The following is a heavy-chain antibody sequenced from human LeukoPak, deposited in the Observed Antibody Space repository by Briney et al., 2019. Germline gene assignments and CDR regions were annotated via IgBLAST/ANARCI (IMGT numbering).Heavy chain of an antibody. J-gene: IGHJ3*02. V-gene: IGHV3-48*01. CDR2: ISSSSSTI. CDR3: ASEMAMGAFDI. CDR1: GFTFSTYS. Sequence: GGSLRLSCAASGFTFSTYSMNWVRQAPGKGLEWVSYISSSSSTIYYADSVKGRFTISRDNAKSSLYLQMNSLRAEDTAVYYCASEMAMGAFDIWGQGTMVTVSS. D-gene: IGHD5-24*01.